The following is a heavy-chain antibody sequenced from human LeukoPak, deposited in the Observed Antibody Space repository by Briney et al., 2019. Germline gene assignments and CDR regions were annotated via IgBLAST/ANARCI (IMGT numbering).Heavy chain of an antibody. CDR1: GFTFSDYY. V-gene: IGHV3-7*01. D-gene: IGHD6-13*01. Sequence: PGGSLRLSCAASGFTFSDYYMSWIRQAPGKGLEWVANIKQDGSEKYYVDSVKGRFTISRDNAKSSLYLQMNSLRAEDTAVYYCARNPGIAAAGTREYYYYMDVWGKGTTVTVSS. J-gene: IGHJ6*03. CDR2: IKQDGSEK. CDR3: ARNPGIAAAGTREYYYYMDV.